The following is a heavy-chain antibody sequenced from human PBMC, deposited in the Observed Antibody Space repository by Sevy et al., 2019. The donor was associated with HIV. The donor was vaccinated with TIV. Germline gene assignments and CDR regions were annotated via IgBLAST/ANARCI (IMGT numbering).Heavy chain of an antibody. Sequence: GGSLRLSCAASGFTFSSYGMHWVRQAPGKGLEWVAFIRYDGSNKYYADSVKGRFTISRDNSKNTLYLQMNSLRAEDTAVYYCAKDLIDSSGYYPDYWGQGTLVTVSS. V-gene: IGHV3-30*02. CDR3: AKDLIDSSGYYPDY. J-gene: IGHJ4*02. CDR1: GFTFSSYG. D-gene: IGHD3-22*01. CDR2: IRYDGSNK.